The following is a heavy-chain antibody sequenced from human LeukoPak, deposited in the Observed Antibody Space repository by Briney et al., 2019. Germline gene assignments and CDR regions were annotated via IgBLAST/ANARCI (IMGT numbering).Heavy chain of an antibody. CDR3: ARDPATLWVGERARYYFDY. CDR1: GYTFTGYY. Sequence: GASVKVSCKASGYTFTGYYMHWVRQAPGQGLEWMGWINPNSGGTNYAQKFQGRVTMTRDTSISTAYMELSRLRSDDTAVYYCARDPATLWVGERARYYFDYWGQGTLVTVSS. D-gene: IGHD3-10*01. CDR2: INPNSGGT. J-gene: IGHJ4*02. V-gene: IGHV1-2*02.